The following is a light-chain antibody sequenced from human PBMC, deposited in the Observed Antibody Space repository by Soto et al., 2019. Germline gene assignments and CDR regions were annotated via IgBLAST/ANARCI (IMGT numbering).Light chain of an antibody. J-gene: IGKJ1*01. CDR1: QGISSY. CDR2: AAS. Sequence: AIRMTQSPSSFSASTGDSVTITCRASQGISSYLAWYQQKPGKAPKLLIYAASTLQRGVPSRFSGSGSGTDFTLTISCLQSEDFATYYCQQYYSYPRTFGQGTKVEIK. CDR3: QQYYSYPRT. V-gene: IGKV1-8*01.